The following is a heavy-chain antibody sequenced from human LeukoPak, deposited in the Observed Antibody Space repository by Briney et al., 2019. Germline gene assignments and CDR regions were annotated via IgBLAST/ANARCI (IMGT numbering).Heavy chain of an antibody. D-gene: IGHD6-19*01. J-gene: IGHJ4*02. CDR3: ARSRSSGWHDF. V-gene: IGHV1-46*01. Sequence: ASVKVSCKASGYFLTAFDIHWVRQAPGQGLEWMGIINPSGGSTTFAQKFQGRVTMTRDASTSTVYLELSSLRSEDTAVYYCARSRSSGWHDFWGQGTLVIVSS. CDR1: GYFLTAFD. CDR2: INPSGGST.